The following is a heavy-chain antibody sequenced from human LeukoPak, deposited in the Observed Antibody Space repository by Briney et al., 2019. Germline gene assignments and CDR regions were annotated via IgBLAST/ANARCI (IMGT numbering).Heavy chain of an antibody. Sequence: PGGSLRLSCAASGFTFSSYDMHWVRQATGKGLEWVSAIGTAGDTYYPGSVKGRFTISRENAKNSLYLQMNSLRAGDTAAYYCVRGAAAGLFDYWGQGTLVTVSS. CDR1: GFTFSSYD. D-gene: IGHD6-13*01. CDR2: IGTAGDT. J-gene: IGHJ4*02. V-gene: IGHV3-13*01. CDR3: VRGAAAGLFDY.